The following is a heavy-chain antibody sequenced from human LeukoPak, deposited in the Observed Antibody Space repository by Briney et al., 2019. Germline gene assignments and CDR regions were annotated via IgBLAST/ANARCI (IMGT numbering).Heavy chain of an antibody. CDR2: ISSSGSTI. D-gene: IGHD6-13*01. CDR1: GFTFSDYY. Sequence: KSGGSLRLSCAASGFTFSDYYMSWIRQAPGKGLEWVSYISSSGSTIYYADSVKGRFTISRDNAKNSLYLQMNSLRAEDTAVYYCARVGVEEQLVPFDYWGQGTLVTVSS. V-gene: IGHV3-11*01. J-gene: IGHJ4*02. CDR3: ARVGVEEQLVPFDY.